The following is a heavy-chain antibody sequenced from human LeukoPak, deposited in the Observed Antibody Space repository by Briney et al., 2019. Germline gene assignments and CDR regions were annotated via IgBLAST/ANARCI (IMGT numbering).Heavy chain of an antibody. CDR3: AREGTTYDSSGYYYPLRYFDY. D-gene: IGHD3-22*01. J-gene: IGHJ4*02. CDR1: GYTFTSYG. Sequence: ASVEVSCKASGYTFTSYGISWVRQAPGQGLEWMGWISAYNGNTNYAQKLQGRVTMTTDTSTSTAYMELRSLRSDDTAVYYCAREGTTYDSSGYYYPLRYFDYWGREPWSPSPQ. CDR2: ISAYNGNT. V-gene: IGHV1-18*01.